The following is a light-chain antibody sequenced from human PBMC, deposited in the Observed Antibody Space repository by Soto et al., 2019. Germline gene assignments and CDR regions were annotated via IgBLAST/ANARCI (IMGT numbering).Light chain of an antibody. CDR3: QQYSGPYT. CDR2: KAS. V-gene: IGKV1-5*03. J-gene: IGKJ2*01. Sequence: DIQMTQSPSALSASVGDRVTITCRASQSISRWLAWYQQKPGKAPKLLIYKASSLGGGVPSRFGGSGSGTEVTLTISSLQPDDVSTYYCQQYSGPYTFGQGTKLYSK. CDR1: QSISRW.